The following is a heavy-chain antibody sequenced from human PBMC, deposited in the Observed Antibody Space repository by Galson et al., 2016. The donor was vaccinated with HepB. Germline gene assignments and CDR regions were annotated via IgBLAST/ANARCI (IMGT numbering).Heavy chain of an antibody. D-gene: IGHD3-16*01. CDR1: GFTSSTYW. J-gene: IGHJ5*02. V-gene: IGHV3-7*03. CDR2: IKQDGSQK. CDR3: AGGTYHNWFDA. Sequence: SLRLSCAASGFTSSTYWMNWVRQAPGKGLEWVASIKQDGSQKFSVDSVKGRFTISRDDAKNSLYLQMNSLRADDTDVYYCAGGTYHNWFDAWGQGTLVTVSS.